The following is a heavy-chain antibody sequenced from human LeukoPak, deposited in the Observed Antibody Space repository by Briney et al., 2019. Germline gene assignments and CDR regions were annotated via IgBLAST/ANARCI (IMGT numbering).Heavy chain of an antibody. J-gene: IGHJ3*02. Sequence: GASVKVSCKASGYTFTGYYIHWVRQAPGQGLEWMGWIIPNSGGRNYAQKFQGRVTMTRDTSTTYMELSRLTSDDTAVYYCARDIIVVTAIQAPPHAFDIWGQGTMVTVSS. CDR3: ARDIIVVTAIQAPPHAFDI. CDR1: GYTFTGYY. V-gene: IGHV1-2*02. D-gene: IGHD2-21*02. CDR2: IIPNSGGR.